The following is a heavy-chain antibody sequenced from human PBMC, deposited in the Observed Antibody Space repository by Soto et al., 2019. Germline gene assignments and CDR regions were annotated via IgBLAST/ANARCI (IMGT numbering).Heavy chain of an antibody. CDR2: ISSSSSYI. D-gene: IGHD6-13*01. J-gene: IGHJ4*02. V-gene: IGHV3-21*01. CDR1: GFTFSSYS. CDR3: ARGLYGIAAAGTPLDYFDY. Sequence: GGSLRLSCAASGFTFSSYSMNWVRQAPGKGLEWVSSISSSSSYIYYADSVKGRFTISRDNAKNSLYLQMNSLRAEDTAVYYCARGLYGIAAAGTPLDYFDYWGQGTLVTVSS.